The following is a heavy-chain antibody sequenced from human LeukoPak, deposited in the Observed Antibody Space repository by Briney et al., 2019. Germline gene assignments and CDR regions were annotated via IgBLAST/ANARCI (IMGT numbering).Heavy chain of an antibody. CDR1: GFTFSSYG. J-gene: IGHJ4*02. V-gene: IGHV3-30*18. CDR2: ISYDGSNK. D-gene: IGHD3-22*01. Sequence: GGSLRLSCAASGFTFSSYGMHWVRQAPGKGLEWVAVISYDGSNKYYADSVKGRFTISRDNSKNTPYLQMNSLRAEDTAVYYCAKDSTMSYFDYWGQGTLVTVSS. CDR3: AKDSTMSYFDY.